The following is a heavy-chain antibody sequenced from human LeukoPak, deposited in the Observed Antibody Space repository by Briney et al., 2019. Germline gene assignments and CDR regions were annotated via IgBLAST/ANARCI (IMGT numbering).Heavy chain of an antibody. D-gene: IGHD3-9*01. J-gene: IGHJ4*02. CDR3: ARDGDYYDILTGYSPVDY. CDR2: INTNTGNP. Sequence: ASVKVSCKASGYTFTSYAMNWVRQAPGQGLEWMGWINTNTGNPTYAQGFTGRFVFSLDTSVSTAYPQISSLKAEDTAVYYCARDGDYYDILTGYSPVDYWGQGTLVTVSS. CDR1: GYTFTSYA. V-gene: IGHV7-4-1*02.